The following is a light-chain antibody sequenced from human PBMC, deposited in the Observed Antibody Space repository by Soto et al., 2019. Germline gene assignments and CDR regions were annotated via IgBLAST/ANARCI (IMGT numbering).Light chain of an antibody. Sequence: EILMTQSPATLSVSPGERATLSCRASQSVSSNLAWYQQKPGQAPRLLIYGASTRATGIPARFSGSGSGTVFTLTISSLQSEDFAVYYCQQYNNWRTFGQGTKVEIK. J-gene: IGKJ1*01. CDR2: GAS. CDR3: QQYNNWRT. V-gene: IGKV3-15*01. CDR1: QSVSSN.